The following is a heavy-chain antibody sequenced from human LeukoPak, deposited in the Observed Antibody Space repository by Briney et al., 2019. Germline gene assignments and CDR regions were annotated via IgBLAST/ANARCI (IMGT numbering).Heavy chain of an antibody. J-gene: IGHJ4*02. CDR3: AKLLRSNYGVTDY. Sequence: SETLSLTCAVYGGSFSGYYWSWIRQPPGKGLEWIGEINHSGSTNYNPSLKSRVTISVDTSKNQFSLKLSSVTAADTAVYYCAKLLRSNYGVTDYWGQGTLVTVSS. CDR2: INHSGST. V-gene: IGHV4-34*01. CDR1: GGSFSGYY. D-gene: IGHD3-10*01.